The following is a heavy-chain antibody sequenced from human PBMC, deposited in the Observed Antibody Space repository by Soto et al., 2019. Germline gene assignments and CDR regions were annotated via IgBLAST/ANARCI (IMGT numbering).Heavy chain of an antibody. Sequence: VQVVESGGGQVKPGGSLRLSCAASGFTLSVYGMNWVRQAPGKGLEWVSFISASSNYKYYADSVRGRFTISRDNARNLLYLQMNSLSAEDTAVYYCARGRRSCNSVSCHGGVDYWGQGALVTVSS. J-gene: IGHJ4*02. V-gene: IGHV3-21*06. CDR1: GFTLSVYG. CDR2: ISASSNYK. CDR3: ARGRRSCNSVSCHGGVDY. D-gene: IGHD2-2*01.